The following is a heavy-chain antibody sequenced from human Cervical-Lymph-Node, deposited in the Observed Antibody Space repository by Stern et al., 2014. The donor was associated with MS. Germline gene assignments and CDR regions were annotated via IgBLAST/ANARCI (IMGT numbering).Heavy chain of an antibody. V-gene: IGHV1-69*01. CDR3: GVSGYDYLRWFDP. J-gene: IGHJ5*02. D-gene: IGHD5-12*01. CDR2: IIPLFGTP. CDR1: GGTFSSYA. Sequence: QMQLVQSGAEVKKPGSSVKVSCTASGGTFSSYAISWLRQAPGQGPEWMGGIIPLFGTPKYAQKFQGRVTITADQSTNTAYLELSSLRSEDTAVYYCGVSGYDYLRWFDPWGQGTLVTVSS.